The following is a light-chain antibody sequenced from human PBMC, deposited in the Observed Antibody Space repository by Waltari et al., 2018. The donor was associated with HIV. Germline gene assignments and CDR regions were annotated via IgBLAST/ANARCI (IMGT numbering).Light chain of an antibody. CDR1: QSVSSSH. V-gene: IGKV3-20*01. CDR2: GAS. J-gene: IGKJ2*01. Sequence: IVLTQSPGTLSLSPGEIATLSCRASQSVSSSHLAWYQQTPGLPPRLLIYGASSRATGTPDRFGGSGSGTDFTLTISRLEPEDFAVYYCQQYGTSPYTFGQGTKLEIK. CDR3: QQYGTSPYT.